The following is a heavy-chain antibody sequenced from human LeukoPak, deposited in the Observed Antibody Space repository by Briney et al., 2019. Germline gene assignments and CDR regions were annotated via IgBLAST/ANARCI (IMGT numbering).Heavy chain of an antibody. V-gene: IGHV3-7*03. J-gene: IGHJ4*02. CDR1: GLNFRSSW. CDR3: ARAFYSYFDY. Sequence: GGSLRLSCAASGLNFRSSWMSWIRQAPGKGLERVANINQDGSEKYYVDSVKGRFTISRDNAKNSLYLQMNSLRVEDTAVYYCARAFYSYFDYWDQGTRVVVST. CDR2: INQDGSEK. D-gene: IGHD2/OR15-2a*01.